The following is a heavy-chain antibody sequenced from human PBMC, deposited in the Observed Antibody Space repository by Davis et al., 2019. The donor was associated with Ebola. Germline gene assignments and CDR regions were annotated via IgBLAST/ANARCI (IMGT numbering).Heavy chain of an antibody. CDR2: MNPNSGNT. D-gene: IGHD3-10*01. J-gene: IGHJ6*04. V-gene: IGHV1-8*02. Sequence: ASVKVSCKASGYTFTSYAMNWVRQAPGQRLEWMGWMNPNSGNTGYVQKFQGRVTMTRNTSITTAYMELSSLGSEDTAVYYCARSESRGEWPSQIHYYYYAMDVWGEGTTVTVSS. CDR1: GYTFTSYA. CDR3: ARSESRGEWPSQIHYYYYAMDV.